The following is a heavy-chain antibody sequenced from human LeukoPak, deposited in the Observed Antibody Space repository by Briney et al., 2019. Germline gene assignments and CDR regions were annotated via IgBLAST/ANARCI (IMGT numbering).Heavy chain of an antibody. CDR3: ARDWPTVITDY. D-gene: IGHD4-11*01. CDR2: IRADNGDT. V-gene: IGHV1-18*01. J-gene: IGHJ4*02. Sequence: GASVKVSCKTSGYTFTSHGISWVRQAPGQGLEWMGWIRADNGDTKYAQKFQDRLTVTTDTSTGAAYMELRSLSADDTAVYCCARDWPTVITDYWGQGTLVTVSS. CDR1: GYTFTSHG.